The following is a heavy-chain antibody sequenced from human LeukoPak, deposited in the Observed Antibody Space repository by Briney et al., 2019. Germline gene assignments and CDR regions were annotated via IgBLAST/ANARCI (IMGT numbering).Heavy chain of an antibody. Sequence: GGSLRLSCVASGFTFRDYWMSWVRQAPGRGLEWLALINQFESQTYYADSVRGRFTISRDNAKNSLYLQMNSLRAEDTAMYYCEKDPGHCFSPECYDVYWGQGNMVTVSS. D-gene: IGHD2-21*01. V-gene: IGHV3-7*01. CDR2: INQFESQT. CDR3: EKDPGHCFSPECYDVY. CDR1: GFTFRDYW. J-gene: IGHJ4*02.